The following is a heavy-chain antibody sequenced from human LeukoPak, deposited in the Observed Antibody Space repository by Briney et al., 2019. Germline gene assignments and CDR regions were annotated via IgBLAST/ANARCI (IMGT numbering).Heavy chain of an antibody. J-gene: IGHJ4*02. CDR1: GYIFTTYG. D-gene: IGHD2-2*01. CDR3: ARARPGAYCGTTSCFSDY. V-gene: IGHV1-18*01. Sequence: ASLKVSCTASGYIFTTYGISWVRQGPGQGLEWVGWISAYNGNTKFAPNLQDRVTMTTDTSTATAYMELRSLRLNDTAVYFCARARPGAYCGTTSCFSDYWGQGTLVTVSS. CDR2: ISAYNGNT.